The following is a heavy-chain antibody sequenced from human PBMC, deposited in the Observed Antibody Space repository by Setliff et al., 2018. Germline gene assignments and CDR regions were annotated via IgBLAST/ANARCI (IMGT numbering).Heavy chain of an antibody. V-gene: IGHV3-11*01. CDR2: ISSRSNIV. D-gene: IGHD6-19*01. J-gene: IGHJ4*02. CDR3: AGDPPNSGWSFDY. Sequence: SQTLSCETSGFTFTDSFMSWVRQAPGKGLEWISYISSRSNIVYYAESVKGRFTVSRDNSKNMVYLQMDNLRVDDTAVYYCAGDPPNSGWSFDYWGQGTLVTVSS. CDR1: GFTFTDSF.